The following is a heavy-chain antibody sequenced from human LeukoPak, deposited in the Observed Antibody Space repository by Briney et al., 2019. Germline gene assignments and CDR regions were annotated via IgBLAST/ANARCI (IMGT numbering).Heavy chain of an antibody. CDR1: GFTFSSYA. J-gene: IGHJ3*02. Sequence: GGSLRLSCAASGFTFSSYAMSWVRQPPGKGLAWVSAISGSGGSTYYADSVKGRFTISRDNSKNTLYLQMNSLRAEDTAVYYCARPYDFWSGYSDAFDIWGQGTMVTVSS. CDR2: ISGSGGST. D-gene: IGHD3-3*01. V-gene: IGHV3-23*01. CDR3: ARPYDFWSGYSDAFDI.